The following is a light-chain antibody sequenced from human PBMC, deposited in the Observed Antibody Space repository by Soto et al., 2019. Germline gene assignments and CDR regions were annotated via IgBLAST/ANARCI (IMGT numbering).Light chain of an antibody. Sequence: IHVCMSPSTLSPHVAGRSTINCRASQSISSWLAWYQQKPGKAPKLLIYDASSLESGVPSRFSGSGSGTEFTLTISSLQPDDFATYYCQQYNSYSWTFGQGTKVDIK. CDR2: DAS. V-gene: IGKV1-5*01. CDR1: QSISSW. CDR3: QQYNSYSWT. J-gene: IGKJ1*01.